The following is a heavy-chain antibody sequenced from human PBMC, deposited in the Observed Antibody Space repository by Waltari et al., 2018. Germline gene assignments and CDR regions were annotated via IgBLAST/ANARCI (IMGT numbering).Heavy chain of an antibody. J-gene: IGHJ4*02. CDR2: VHRSGRT. V-gene: IGHV4-4*02. CDR1: GDSMSRTYF. CDR3: ARDRGRGLYLDS. Sequence: QLQLQQSGPGLVKPSESLSLTCPVPGDSMSRTYFWSGVRQAPGKGLEWIGQVHRSGRTNYNPSLASRVSMSIDTSHNQFSLKVPSPTAADTAIYYCARDRGRGLYLDSWGQGILVTVSP. D-gene: IGHD2-15*01.